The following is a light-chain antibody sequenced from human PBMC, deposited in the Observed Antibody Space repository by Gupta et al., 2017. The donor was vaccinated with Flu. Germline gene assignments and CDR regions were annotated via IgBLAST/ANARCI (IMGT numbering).Light chain of an antibody. CDR2: DVS. V-gene: IGLV2-11*01. J-gene: IGLJ3*02. CDR3: CSYAGSPWV. Sequence: QSALTQPRSVSRSPGQSVTISCTGTSRDVGGYNYVSWYQQHRGNAPKLMIYDVSKRPSGVPDRFSGSKSGNTASLTISGLQAEDEADYYCCSYAGSPWVFGGGTKLTVL. CDR1: SRDVGGYNY.